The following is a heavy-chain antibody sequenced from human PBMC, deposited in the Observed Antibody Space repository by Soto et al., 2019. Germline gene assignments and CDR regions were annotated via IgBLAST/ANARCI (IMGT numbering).Heavy chain of an antibody. Sequence: SETLSLTCTVSYGSISVSNVFWGWVRQPPGKGLEWIGNIDYSGTAYFNPSLGTRVTFPVDTSKNQFSLTLYSVTAADTAVYYCARTTGRHLDLWGQGILVTVSS. CDR3: ARTTGRHLDL. CDR1: YGSISVSNVF. V-gene: IGHV4-39*01. CDR2: IDYSGTA. J-gene: IGHJ5*02. D-gene: IGHD4-17*01.